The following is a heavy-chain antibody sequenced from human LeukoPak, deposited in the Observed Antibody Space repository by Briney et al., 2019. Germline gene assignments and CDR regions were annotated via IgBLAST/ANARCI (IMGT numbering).Heavy chain of an antibody. Sequence: GRSLRLSCAASGFTFSSYAMHWVRQAPGKGLEWVAVISYDGSNKYYADSVKGRFTISRDSSKNTLYLQMNSLRAEDTAVYYCAKDRRGITGTTGNFDYWGQGTLVTVSS. CDR3: AKDRRGITGTTGNFDY. CDR1: GFTFSSYA. V-gene: IGHV3-30-3*01. J-gene: IGHJ4*02. CDR2: ISYDGSNK. D-gene: IGHD1-20*01.